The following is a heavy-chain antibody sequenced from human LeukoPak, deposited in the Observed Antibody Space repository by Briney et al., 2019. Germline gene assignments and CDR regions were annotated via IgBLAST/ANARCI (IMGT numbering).Heavy chain of an antibody. Sequence: SQTLSLTCAVSGSSISSGGYSWSWIRQPPGKGLEWIGYIYHSGSTYYNPSLKSRVTISVDRSKNQFSLKLSSVTAADTAVYYCAGGSSWKSDAFDIWGQGTMVTVSS. D-gene: IGHD6-13*01. CDR1: GSSISSGGYS. CDR3: AGGSSWKSDAFDI. V-gene: IGHV4-30-2*01. CDR2: IYHSGST. J-gene: IGHJ3*02.